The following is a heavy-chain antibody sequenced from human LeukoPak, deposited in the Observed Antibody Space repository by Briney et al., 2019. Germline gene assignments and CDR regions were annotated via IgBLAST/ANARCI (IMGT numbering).Heavy chain of an antibody. CDR2: ISAYNGNT. V-gene: IGHV1-18*01. Sequence: GASVKVSCKASGYTFTSYGISWVRQAPGQGLEWMGWISAYNGNTNYAQKLQGRVTMTTDTSTSTAYMEPRSLRSDDTAVYYCARDRPQMATTKHGYWGQGTLVTVSS. J-gene: IGHJ4*02. CDR3: ARDRPQMATTKHGY. D-gene: IGHD5-24*01. CDR1: GYTFTSYG.